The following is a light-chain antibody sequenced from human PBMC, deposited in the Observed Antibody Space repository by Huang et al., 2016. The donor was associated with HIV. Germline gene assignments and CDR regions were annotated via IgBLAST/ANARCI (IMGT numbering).Light chain of an antibody. J-gene: IGKJ1*01. Sequence: DIQMTQSPSTLSAFVGDRRTTTCRDSQNISSWLAWYQQKPGKAPRLLIYGISSLESGVPSRFSGSGSGTEFTLTISSLQPDDIGTYYCQYGETFGQGSKVEVK. V-gene: IGKV1-5*03. CDR3: QYGET. CDR2: GIS. CDR1: QNISSW.